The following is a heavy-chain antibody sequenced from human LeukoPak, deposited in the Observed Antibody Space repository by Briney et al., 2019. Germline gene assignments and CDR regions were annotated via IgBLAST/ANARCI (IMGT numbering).Heavy chain of an antibody. CDR3: ARRGACSGTSCPLDY. J-gene: IGHJ4*02. CDR2: IDPNAPST. Sequence: GASVKVSCKASGGTFSSYAISWVRQAPGQGLEWMGVIDPNAPSTSYAQKFQGRVSMARDTSTSTVYMDLSSLTFEDTALYYCARRGACSGTSCPLDYWGQGTLVTVSS. D-gene: IGHD2-15*01. CDR1: GGTFSSYA. V-gene: IGHV1-46*01.